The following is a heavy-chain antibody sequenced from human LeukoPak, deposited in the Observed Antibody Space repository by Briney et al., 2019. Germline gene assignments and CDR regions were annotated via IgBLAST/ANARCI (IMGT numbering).Heavy chain of an antibody. CDR1: GFTFTNVW. CDR3: ANQDCSGGSCYLDY. Sequence: PGGSLRLSCAASGFTFTNVWMSWVRQAPGKGLEWVSHMSSSGNTIYYVDSVKGRFTISRENAKNSLYLQMNSLRAEDTAVYYCANQDCSGGSCYLDYWGQGTLVTVSS. V-gene: IGHV3-11*04. J-gene: IGHJ4*02. CDR2: MSSSGNTI. D-gene: IGHD2-15*01.